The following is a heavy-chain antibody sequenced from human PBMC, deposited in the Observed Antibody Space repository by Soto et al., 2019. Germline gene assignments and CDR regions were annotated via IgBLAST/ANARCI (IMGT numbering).Heavy chain of an antibody. Sequence: SETPSPPCPLSGAPLSCFYWTWIRPPPRKGLEWIGYIYNSGSTNYNPSLKSRVTISLDTSKNQFSLNLRSVTAADTAVYYCASMGYHYGSGSYPLDYWGQGTLVTAPQ. CDR3: ASMGYHYGSGSYPLDY. CDR2: IYNSGST. J-gene: IGHJ4*02. CDR1: GAPLSCFY. D-gene: IGHD3-10*01. V-gene: IGHV4-59*08.